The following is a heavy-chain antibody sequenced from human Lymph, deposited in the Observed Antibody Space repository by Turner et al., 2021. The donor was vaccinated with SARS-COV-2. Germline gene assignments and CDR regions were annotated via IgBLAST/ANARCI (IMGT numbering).Heavy chain of an antibody. CDR1: GFTVSSIY. J-gene: IGHJ4*02. V-gene: IGHV3-66*01. D-gene: IGHD2-15*01. CDR2: IYSDGST. CDR3: ARDMREGSLGFDY. Sequence: EVQLVESGGGLVQPGGCLRLSCAASGFTVSSIYMTWVRQAPGKGLEWVSVIYSDGSTSYADSVKGRFTISRDISKNTLYLQMNSLRAEDTAVYFCARDMREGSLGFDYWGQGTLVTVSS.